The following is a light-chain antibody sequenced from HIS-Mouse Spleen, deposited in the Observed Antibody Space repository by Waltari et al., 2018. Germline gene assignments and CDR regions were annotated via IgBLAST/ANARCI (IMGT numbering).Light chain of an antibody. Sequence: YVLTQPPSVSVAPGQTARITCGGNNIGSKSVHWYQQKPGQAPVLVVYDDSDRPSGIPERFSGSNSGNTATLTISRVEAGDEADYYCSSYAGSNNVVFGGGTKLTVL. CDR1: NIGSKS. V-gene: IGLV3-21*02. J-gene: IGLJ2*01. CDR2: DDS. CDR3: SSYAGSNNVV.